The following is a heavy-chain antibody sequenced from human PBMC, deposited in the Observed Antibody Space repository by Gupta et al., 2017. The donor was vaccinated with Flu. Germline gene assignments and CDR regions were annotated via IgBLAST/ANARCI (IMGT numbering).Heavy chain of an antibody. CDR3: ARNRGWQQFDH. CDR1: GFTFRSYW. CDR2: IAADDSVK. D-gene: IGHD5-24*01. V-gene: IGHV3-7*01. Sequence: EEQLVESGGGLVQPGGSLTLSCAASGFTFRSYWMDWVRQAPGKGLEWVANIAADDSVKNYAASVKGRFTISRDDAKASLYLQMNSLRAEDTAVYYCARNRGWQQFDHWGQGALVTVSS. J-gene: IGHJ5*02.